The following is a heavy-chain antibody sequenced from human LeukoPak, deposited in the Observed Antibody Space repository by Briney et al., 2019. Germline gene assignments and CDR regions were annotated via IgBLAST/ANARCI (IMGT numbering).Heavy chain of an antibody. Sequence: HPGGSLRLSCAASGFTFSSYAMHWVRQAPGKGLEWVAVISYDGSNKYYADSVKGRFTISRDNSKNTLYLQMNSLRAEDTAVYYCARGYSYGSAYFDYWGQGTLVTVSS. D-gene: IGHD5-18*01. CDR3: ARGYSYGSAYFDY. J-gene: IGHJ4*02. CDR2: ISYDGSNK. CDR1: GFTFSSYA. V-gene: IGHV3-30-3*01.